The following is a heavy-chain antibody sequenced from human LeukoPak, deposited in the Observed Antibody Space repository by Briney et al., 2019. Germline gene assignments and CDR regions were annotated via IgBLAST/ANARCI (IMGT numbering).Heavy chain of an antibody. D-gene: IGHD2-8*01. CDR2: VSGRGDST. Sequence: GGSLRLSCAASGFTFSSYAISWVRQAPGKGLEWVSAVSGRGDSTYYADSVKGRFTISRDNSKNTLYLQMNSLRAEDTAVYYCARDLGYCTNGVCHTRFDYWGQGTLVAVSS. J-gene: IGHJ4*02. CDR3: ARDLGYCTNGVCHTRFDY. CDR1: GFTFSSYA. V-gene: IGHV3-23*01.